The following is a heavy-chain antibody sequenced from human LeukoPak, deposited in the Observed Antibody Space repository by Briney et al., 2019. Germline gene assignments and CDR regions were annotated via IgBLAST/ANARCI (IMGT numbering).Heavy chain of an antibody. CDR1: GFMFSDHY. J-gene: IGHJ4*02. CDR2: IRNRARGHTT. D-gene: IGHD3-9*01. Sequence: GGSLRLSCAASGFMFSDHYMDRVRQPPGKGLEWVGRIRNRARGHTTEYAASVKGRFTASRDDSTSSVYQQMNCVKTEDTAAIYCSLPYGIDWSIDYFDYWRQGTLVTVSS. V-gene: IGHV3-72*01. CDR3: SLPYGIDWSIDYFDY.